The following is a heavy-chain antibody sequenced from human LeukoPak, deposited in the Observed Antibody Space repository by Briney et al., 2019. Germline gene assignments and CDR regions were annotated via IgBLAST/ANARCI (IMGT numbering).Heavy chain of an antibody. D-gene: IGHD4-23*01. Sequence: GGSLRLSCAASGFTFNNYYMTWIRQAPGKGLEWVSYISGSGTAYYAESVKGRFTISRDNAKNSLYLKMSSLRADDTAVYYWARDTGVSGSGNSGACDIWGQGTMVTVSS. CDR2: ISGSGTA. V-gene: IGHV3-11*04. CDR3: ARDTGVSGSGNSGACDI. CDR1: GFTFNNYY. J-gene: IGHJ3*02.